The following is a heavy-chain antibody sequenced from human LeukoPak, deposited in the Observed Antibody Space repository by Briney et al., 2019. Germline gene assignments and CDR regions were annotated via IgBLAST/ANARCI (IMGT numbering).Heavy chain of an antibody. CDR3: ASAYYHYYFDY. Sequence: GGSLRLSCAPSGFTFSRYAIHWVRQAPGKGLEWVAVISHDGSKKYYGDSVKGRFTISRDNSKNTLYLQMNSLRAEDSAVYYCASAYYHYYFDYWGQGTLVTVSS. D-gene: IGHD3-16*01. J-gene: IGHJ4*02. V-gene: IGHV3-30*04. CDR1: GFTFSRYA. CDR2: ISHDGSKK.